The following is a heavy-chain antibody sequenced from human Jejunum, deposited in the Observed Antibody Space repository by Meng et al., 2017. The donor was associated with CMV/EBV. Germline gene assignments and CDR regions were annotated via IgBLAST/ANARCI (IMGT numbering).Heavy chain of an antibody. V-gene: IGHV3-11*01. J-gene: IGHJ3*02. D-gene: IGHD1-26*01. CDR3: ARGGGGDAFDI. Sequence: ASGFPFSDYYMTGSRRAPGKGLEWFSYISSGSSTIYYAASVMGRFTISRDNAKKSVYLQMNSLRADDTAVYYCARGGGGDAFDIWGQGTMVTVSS. CDR2: ISSGSSTI. CDR1: GFPFSDYY.